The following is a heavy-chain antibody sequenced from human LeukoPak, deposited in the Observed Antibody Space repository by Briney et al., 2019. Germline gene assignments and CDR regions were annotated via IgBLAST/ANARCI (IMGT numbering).Heavy chain of an antibody. V-gene: IGHV3-49*03. D-gene: IGHD3-10*01. CDR1: GFTFGDYA. Sequence: GGSLRLSRTASGFTFGDYAMSWFRQAPGKGLEWVGFIRSKAYGGTTEYAASVKGRFTISRDDSKSIAYLQMNSLKTEDTAVYYCTRVGTMVRGVIRYWGQGTLVTVSS. CDR2: IRSKAYGGTT. J-gene: IGHJ4*02. CDR3: TRVGTMVRGVIRY.